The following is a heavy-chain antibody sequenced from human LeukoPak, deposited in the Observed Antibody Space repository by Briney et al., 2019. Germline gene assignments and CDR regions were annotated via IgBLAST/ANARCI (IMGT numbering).Heavy chain of an antibody. J-gene: IGHJ4*02. V-gene: IGHV4-59*08. Sequence: SETLSLTCTVSGXSISSYYWSWIRQPPGKGLEWIGYIYYSGSTNYNPSLKSRVTMSVDTSKNQFSLKLSSVTAADTAVYYCARGLPEGTVTYFDYWGQGTLVTVSS. D-gene: IGHD4-11*01. CDR2: IYYSGST. CDR3: ARGLPEGTVTYFDY. CDR1: GXSISSYY.